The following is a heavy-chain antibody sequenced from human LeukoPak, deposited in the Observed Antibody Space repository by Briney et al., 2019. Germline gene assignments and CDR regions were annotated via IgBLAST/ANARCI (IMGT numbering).Heavy chain of an antibody. J-gene: IGHJ5*01. CDR3: ARGGVPNWTGQSNWFAS. Sequence: GRSLRHSCPASGFTFSTHGMTWVRQPPGKGLEWVGIIWFDGSDKYYADSVQGRFTISKDNFKNTLYLEMNSLGAEDTAVYYCARGGVPNWTGQSNWFASWSQGTLVTDSP. V-gene: IGHV3-33*01. CDR1: GFTFSTHG. CDR2: IWFDGSDK. D-gene: IGHD3/OR15-3a*01.